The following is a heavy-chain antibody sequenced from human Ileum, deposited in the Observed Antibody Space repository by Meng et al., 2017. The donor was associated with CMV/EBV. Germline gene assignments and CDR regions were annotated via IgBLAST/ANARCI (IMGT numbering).Heavy chain of an antibody. J-gene: IGHJ5*02. V-gene: IGHV3-23*03. CDR1: GITLSAYA. Sequence: SGITLSAYAVTWVRQAPGKGLEWVSMVYSSATSTFYADSVRGRFTISRDNSKNTVYLQMNNLRAEDTALYYCAKHVAGPNKGWFDPWGQGTLVTVSS. CDR2: VYSSATST. D-gene: IGHD4/OR15-4a*01. CDR3: AKHVAGPNKGWFDP.